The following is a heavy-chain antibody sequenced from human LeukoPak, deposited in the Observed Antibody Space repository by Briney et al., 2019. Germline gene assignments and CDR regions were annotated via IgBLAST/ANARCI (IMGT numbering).Heavy chain of an antibody. V-gene: IGHV1-46*01. CDR1: RFTFTTYF. CDR3: ARDREGLRRTPEIDY. D-gene: IGHD5-12*01. Sequence: GASVKVSCKASRFTFTTYFMHWVRQAPGQGLEWMGKINPSGDTTTYAQKFQGRVTMTRDTSTSTAYMELSGLRSEDTAVYYCARDREGLRRTPEIDYWGQGTLVTVSS. J-gene: IGHJ4*02. CDR2: INPSGDTT.